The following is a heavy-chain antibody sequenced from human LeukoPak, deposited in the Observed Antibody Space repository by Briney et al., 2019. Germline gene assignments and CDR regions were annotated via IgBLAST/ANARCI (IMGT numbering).Heavy chain of an antibody. CDR2: ISSSTTTT. Sequence: PGGSLRLSCTASGFTFSNYNLNWVRQAPGKGLEWVSYISSSTTTTYYADSVKGRFTISRDNAKHSLYLQMTSLTDEDTAVYYCTMGPSFDVWGPGTLVTVSS. V-gene: IGHV3-48*02. J-gene: IGHJ3*01. D-gene: IGHD2-8*01. CDR3: TMGPSFDV. CDR1: GFTFSNYN.